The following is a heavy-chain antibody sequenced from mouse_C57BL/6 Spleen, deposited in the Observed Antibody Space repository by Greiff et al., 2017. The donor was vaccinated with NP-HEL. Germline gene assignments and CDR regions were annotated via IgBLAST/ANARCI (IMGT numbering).Heavy chain of an antibody. D-gene: IGHD2-5*01. V-gene: IGHV5-4*03. CDR1: GFTFSSYA. Sequence: EVKLVVSGGGLVKPGGSLKLSCAASGFTFSSYAMSWVRQTPEKRLEWVATISDGGSYTYYPDNVKGRFTISRDNAKNNLYLQMSHLKSEDTAMYYCAYSNFAYWGQGTLVTVSA. CDR3: AYSNFAY. CDR2: ISDGGSYT. J-gene: IGHJ3*01.